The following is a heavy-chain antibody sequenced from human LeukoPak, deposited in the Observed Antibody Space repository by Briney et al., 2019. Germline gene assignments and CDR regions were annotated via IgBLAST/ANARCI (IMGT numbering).Heavy chain of an antibody. CDR2: INHSGST. J-gene: IGHJ6*03. V-gene: IGHV4-34*01. CDR1: GGSFSGYY. CDR3: ARGRCSSTSCYANYYYMDV. D-gene: IGHD2-2*01. Sequence: SETLSLTCAVYGGSFSGYYWSWIRQPPGKGLEWIGEINHSGSTNYNPSLKSRVTISVDTSKNQFPLKLSSVTAADTAVYYCARGRCSSTSCYANYYYMDVWGKGTTVTVSS.